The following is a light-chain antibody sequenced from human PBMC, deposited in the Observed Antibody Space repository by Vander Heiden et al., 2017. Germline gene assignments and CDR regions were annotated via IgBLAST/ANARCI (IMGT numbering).Light chain of an antibody. J-gene: IGKJ1*01. CDR1: QSVLYSSNNKNY. CDR3: QQYYSTPTWT. V-gene: IGKV4-1*01. CDR2: WAS. Sequence: DIVMNHAPDSLAVPLGERATINCKSSQSVLYSSNNKNYLAWYQQKPGQPPKLLIYWASTRESGVPDRFSGSGSGTDFTLTISSLQAEDVAVYYCQQYYSTPTWTFGQGTKVEIK.